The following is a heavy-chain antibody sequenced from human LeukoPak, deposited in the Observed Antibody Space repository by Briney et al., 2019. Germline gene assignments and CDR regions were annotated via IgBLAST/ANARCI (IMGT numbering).Heavy chain of an antibody. J-gene: IGHJ6*03. D-gene: IGHD3-22*01. V-gene: IGHV4-4*07. CDR2: IYSSGST. Sequence: PSETLSLTCTVSGGSFSSYYWSWLRQAAGKGLEWIGRIYSSGSTSCNPSLKTRVTMSVDTSKNQVSLKVSSVTAADTAVYYCARHDSNGYYGDYYYMDVWGKGTTVTVSS. CDR3: ARHDSNGYYGDYYYMDV. CDR1: GGSFSSYY.